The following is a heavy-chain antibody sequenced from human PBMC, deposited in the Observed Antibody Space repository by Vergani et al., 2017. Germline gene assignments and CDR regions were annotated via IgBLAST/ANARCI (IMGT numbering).Heavy chain of an antibody. V-gene: IGHV4-61*10. CDR2: IYYSGST. J-gene: IGHJ2*01. D-gene: IGHD3-3*01. Sequence: QVQLQESGPGLVKPSETLSLTCTVSGGSVSSGSYYWSWIRQPAGKGLEWIGYIYYSGSTNSNPPLKSLVTISVDTSKNQFSLKLSSVTAADTAVYYCEREHQPAFGRNWYFDLWGRGTLVTVSS. CDR1: GGSVSSGSYY. CDR3: EREHQPAFGRNWYFDL.